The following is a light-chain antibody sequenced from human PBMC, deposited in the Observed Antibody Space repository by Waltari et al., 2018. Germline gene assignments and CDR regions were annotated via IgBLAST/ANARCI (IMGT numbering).Light chain of an antibody. J-gene: IGKJ2*01. CDR3: QQYGTPQGYI. CDR2: GAS. V-gene: IGKV3-20*01. CDR1: QRVSSNY. Sequence: EIVLTQSPGTLSLSPGETATLSCRANQRVSSNYFAWYQKKAGQSPRLLIYGASNRASGVPDRFSGRVSGAEFTLTISRLDPEDFAVYYCQQYGTPQGYIFGQGTKV.